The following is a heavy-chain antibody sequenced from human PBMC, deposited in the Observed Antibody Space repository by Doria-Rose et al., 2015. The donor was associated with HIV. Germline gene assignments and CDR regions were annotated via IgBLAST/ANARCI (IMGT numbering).Heavy chain of an antibody. D-gene: IGHD6-13*01. CDR1: GVSLSSPGMG. CDR2: IFSDGER. J-gene: IGHJ4*02. CDR3: ARIKSSRWYHKYYFDF. Sequence: QVTLKESGPVLVKPTETLTLTCTVSGVSLSSPGMGVSWIRQPPGKALEWLANIFSDGERSYKTSLKSRLTISRGTSKSQEVLTMTDMDPVGTATYYCARIKSSRWYHKYYFDFWGQGTLVIVSA. V-gene: IGHV2-26*01.